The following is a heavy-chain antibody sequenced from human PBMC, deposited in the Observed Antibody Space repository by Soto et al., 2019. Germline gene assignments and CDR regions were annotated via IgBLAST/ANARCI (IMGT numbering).Heavy chain of an antibody. J-gene: IGHJ4*02. D-gene: IGHD3-22*01. CDR2: ISSSSDYI. CDR3: ARDSPHYYDSSGSIFDY. CDR1: GFTFSSYT. V-gene: IGHV3-21*01. Sequence: PGGSLRLSCAASGFTFSSYTMNWVRQAPGKGLEWVSSISSSSDYIYYADSVKGRFTISRDNAKNSLYLQINSLRAEDTAVYYCARDSPHYYDSSGSIFDYWGQGT.